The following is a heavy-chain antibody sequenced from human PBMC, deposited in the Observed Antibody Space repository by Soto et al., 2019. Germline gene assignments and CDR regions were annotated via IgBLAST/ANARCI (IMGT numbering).Heavy chain of an antibody. J-gene: IGHJ5*02. V-gene: IGHV1-69*13. D-gene: IGHD1-26*01. CDR3: AFESTSDGSYHVRWFVP. CDR2: IIPIFGTA. Sequence: GASVKVSCKASGGTFSSYAISWVRQAPGQGLEWMGGIIPIFGTANCAQKFQGRVTITADESTSTAYMELSSLRSEDTAVYYCAFESTSDGSYHVRWFVPWCQGTLVTVSS. CDR1: GGTFSSYA.